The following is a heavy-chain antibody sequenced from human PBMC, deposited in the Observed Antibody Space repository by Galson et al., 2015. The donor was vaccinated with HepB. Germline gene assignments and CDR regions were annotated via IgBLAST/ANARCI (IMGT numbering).Heavy chain of an antibody. Sequence: SETLSLTCAVYGGSISSSNWWSWVRQPPGKGLEWIGEIYHSGSTNYNPSLRSRVTISVDKSKNQFSLKLSSVTAADTAVYYCARDPITIFGEGGWFDPWGQGTLVTVSS. CDR2: IYHSGST. CDR3: ARDPITIFGEGGWFDP. J-gene: IGHJ5*02. V-gene: IGHV4-4*02. D-gene: IGHD3-3*01. CDR1: GGSISSSNW.